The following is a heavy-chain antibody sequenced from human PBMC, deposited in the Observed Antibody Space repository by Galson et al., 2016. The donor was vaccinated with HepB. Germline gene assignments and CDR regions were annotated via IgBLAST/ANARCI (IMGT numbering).Heavy chain of an antibody. D-gene: IGHD1-14*01. CDR1: GFTFNSYA. V-gene: IGHV3-23*01. CDR2: ISDNGHAT. J-gene: IGHJ4*02. CDR3: AKCPPGTRGSLDS. Sequence: SLRLSCAGSGFTFNSYAMNWVRQAPGKGLEWISLISDNGHATYYADPVRGRFSIARDNSKNKLYLQMNSLRADEPAVYYCAKCPPGTRGSLDSWGQGTLVTVSS.